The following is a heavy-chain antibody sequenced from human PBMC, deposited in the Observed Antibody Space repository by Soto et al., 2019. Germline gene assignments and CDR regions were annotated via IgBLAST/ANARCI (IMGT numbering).Heavy chain of an antibody. Sequence: QVQLVQSGAEVKKPGSSVKVSCKASGGTFSSYAISWVRQAPGQGLEWMGGIIPIFGTANYAQKFQGRVTIAAEESTGTAYMELSSLRSEDTAVYYCARVSSGSYYGLGFDHWGQGTLVTVSS. CDR1: GGTFSSYA. D-gene: IGHD1-26*01. CDR3: ARVSSGSYYGLGFDH. V-gene: IGHV1-69*12. CDR2: IIPIFGTA. J-gene: IGHJ4*02.